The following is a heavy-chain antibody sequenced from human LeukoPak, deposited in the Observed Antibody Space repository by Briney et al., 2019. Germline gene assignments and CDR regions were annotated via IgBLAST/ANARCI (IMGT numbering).Heavy chain of an antibody. CDR3: ARGSIRDGTNSGFDY. J-gene: IGHJ4*02. CDR1: GGTFSSYA. V-gene: IGHV1-69*05. Sequence: GSSVKVSCKASGGTFSSYAISWVRQAPGQGLEWMGRIIPIFGTANYAQKFQGRVTITTDESTSTAYMELSSLRSEDTAVYYCARGSIRDGTNSGFDYWGQGTLVTVSS. CDR2: IIPIFGTA. D-gene: IGHD5-24*01.